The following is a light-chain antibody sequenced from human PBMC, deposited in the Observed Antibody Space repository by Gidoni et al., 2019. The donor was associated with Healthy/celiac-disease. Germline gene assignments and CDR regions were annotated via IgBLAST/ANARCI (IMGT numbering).Light chain of an antibody. J-gene: IGLJ3*02. Sequence: NFMLTQPHSVSDSPGKTVTISCTRSSGSIASNYVQWYQQRPGSSPTTVIYEDNQRPSGVPDRFSGSIDSSSNSASLTISGLKTEDEADDYCQSYDSSNQVFGGGTKLTVL. CDR3: QSYDSSNQV. V-gene: IGLV6-57*01. CDR2: EDN. CDR1: SGSIASNY.